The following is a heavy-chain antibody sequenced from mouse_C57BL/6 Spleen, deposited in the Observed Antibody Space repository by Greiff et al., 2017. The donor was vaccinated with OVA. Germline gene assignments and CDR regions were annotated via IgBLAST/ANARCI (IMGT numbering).Heavy chain of an antibody. Sequence: VQLKESGPGLVKPSQSLSLTCSVTGYSITSGYYWNWIRQFPGNKLEWMGYISYDGSNNYNPSLKNRISITRDTSKNQFFLKLNSVTTEDTATYYCARPIYYDSTFYAMDYWGQGTSVTVSS. V-gene: IGHV3-6*01. J-gene: IGHJ4*01. D-gene: IGHD2-4*01. CDR1: GYSITSGYY. CDR3: ARPIYYDSTFYAMDY. CDR2: ISYDGSN.